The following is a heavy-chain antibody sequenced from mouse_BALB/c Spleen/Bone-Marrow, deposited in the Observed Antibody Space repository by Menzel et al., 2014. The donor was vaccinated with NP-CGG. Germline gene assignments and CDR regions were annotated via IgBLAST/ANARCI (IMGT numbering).Heavy chain of an antibody. D-gene: IGHD2-2*01. J-gene: IGHJ3*01. V-gene: IGHV1-67*01. CDR1: GYTFTDYA. CDR3: ARSGYGYDWFAY. CDR2: ISTYSGNT. Sequence: VQLQQSGPELVRPGVSVKTSCKGSGYTFTDYAMHWVKQRHAKSLEWIGVISTYSGNTNYNQKFKGKATMTVDKSSSTAYMELARLTSEDSAIYYCARSGYGYDWFAYWGQGTLVTVSA.